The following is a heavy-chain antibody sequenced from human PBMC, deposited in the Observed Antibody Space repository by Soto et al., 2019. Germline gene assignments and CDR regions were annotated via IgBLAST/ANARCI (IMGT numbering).Heavy chain of an antibody. D-gene: IGHD5-18*01. CDR1: GGTFSSYA. CDR2: IIPIFGTA. J-gene: IGHJ4*01. CDR3: VRDRDIYRDMVHAHL. V-gene: IGHV1-69*06. Sequence: EASVKVSCKASGGTFSSYAISWVRQAPGQGLEWMGGIIPIFGTANYAQKFQGRVTISADNAENSVFLQMNSLRDEDTAVYFCVRDRDIYRDMVHAHLWGQGTLVTVSS.